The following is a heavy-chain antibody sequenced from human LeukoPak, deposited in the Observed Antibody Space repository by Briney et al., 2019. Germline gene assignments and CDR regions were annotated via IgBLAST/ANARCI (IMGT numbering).Heavy chain of an antibody. CDR3: ARGIAPDY. CDR1: GFAFSHYS. Sequence: GGSLRPSCAASGFAFSHYSMNWVRQAPGKGPEWVSSISPNSNYIYHGDSVKGRFTISRDNAENSLFLQMNSLRADDTAVYYCARGIAPDYWGQGTLVSVSS. J-gene: IGHJ4*02. D-gene: IGHD6-13*01. CDR2: ISPNSNYI. V-gene: IGHV3-21*01.